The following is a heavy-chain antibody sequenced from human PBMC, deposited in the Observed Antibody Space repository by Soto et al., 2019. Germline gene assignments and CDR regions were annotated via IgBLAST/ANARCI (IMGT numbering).Heavy chain of an antibody. Sequence: ASVKVSCKASGYTFTSYGISWVRQALGKGLEWMGWISAYNGNTNYAQKLQGRVTMTTDTSTSTAYMELRSLRSDDTAVYYCARVVVYYDSSGYLYYFDYWGQGTLVTVSS. CDR3: ARVVVYYDSSGYLYYFDY. CDR2: ISAYNGNT. V-gene: IGHV1-18*04. J-gene: IGHJ4*02. CDR1: GYTFTSYG. D-gene: IGHD3-22*01.